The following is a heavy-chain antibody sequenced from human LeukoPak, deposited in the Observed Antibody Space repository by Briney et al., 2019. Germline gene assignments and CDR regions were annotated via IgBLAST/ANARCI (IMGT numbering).Heavy chain of an antibody. CDR2: VSGSGSST. J-gene: IGHJ4*02. V-gene: IGHV3-23*01. CDR3: GRGIGWLQSH. CDR1: GFTFSSYG. D-gene: IGHD5-24*01. Sequence: PGASLRLSCAASGFTFSSYGMSWVRQAPGKGLEWASTVSGSGSSTYYADSVKRLFTISRDHSKNKLYLQMNSLRAEDTAVYYCGRGIGWLQSHWGQGTLVTVSS.